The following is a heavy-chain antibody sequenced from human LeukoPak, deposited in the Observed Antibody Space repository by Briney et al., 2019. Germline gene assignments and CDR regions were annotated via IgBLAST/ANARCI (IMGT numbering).Heavy chain of an antibody. CDR3: ARGIVVVSPFDY. CDR1: GGSISSGSYY. CDR2: IYYSGST. D-gene: IGHD3-22*01. J-gene: IGHJ4*02. V-gene: IGHV4-39*01. Sequence: SQTLSLTCTVSGGSISSGSYYWGWIRQPPGKGLEWIGSIYYSGSTYYNPSLKSRVTISVDTSKNQFSLKLSSVSAADTAVYYCARGIVVVSPFDYWGQGTLVTVSS.